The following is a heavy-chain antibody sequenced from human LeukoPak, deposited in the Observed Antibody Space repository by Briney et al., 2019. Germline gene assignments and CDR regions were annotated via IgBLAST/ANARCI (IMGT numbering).Heavy chain of an antibody. V-gene: IGHV4-31*03. CDR1: GVSISSGDYY. J-gene: IGHJ3*02. D-gene: IGHD3-22*01. CDR3: ASDLKHDSGGYYFGDAFDI. CDR2: IYNNGST. Sequence: PSQTLSLTCTVAGVSISSGDYYWSWIRQHPGKGLEWIGYIYNNGSTYYNPSLKSRGTILVDTSKNQFSRKLSSVTDAEPAVYYCASDLKHDSGGYYFGDAFDIWGRGTMVTVSS.